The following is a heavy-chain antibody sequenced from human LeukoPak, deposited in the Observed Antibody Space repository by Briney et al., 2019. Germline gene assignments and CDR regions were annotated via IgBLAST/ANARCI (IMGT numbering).Heavy chain of an antibody. CDR3: ARTRYDSSGYCLDY. CDR1: GFTFSSYS. J-gene: IGHJ4*02. CDR2: ISSDESNK. D-gene: IGHD3-22*01. Sequence: PAGSLRLSCAASGFTFSSYSMHWVRQAPGQGQELVAVISSDESNKYYADSVKGRFTISRDNSKNTLYLQMNSLRAEDTAVYYCARTRYDSSGYCLDYWGQGTLVTVSS. V-gene: IGHV3-30*04.